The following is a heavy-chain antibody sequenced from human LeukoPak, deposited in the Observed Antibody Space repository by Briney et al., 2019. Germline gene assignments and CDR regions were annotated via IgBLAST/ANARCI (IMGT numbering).Heavy chain of an antibody. CDR3: ARDSGYEQADNWFDP. CDR2: ISSSSSYI. J-gene: IGHJ5*02. CDR1: GFTFSTYS. D-gene: IGHD5-12*01. Sequence: GSLRLSCAASGFTFSTYSMNWVRQAPGKGLEWVSSISSSSSYIYYADSVKGRFTISRDNAKNSLYLQMNSLRAEDTAVYYCARDSGYEQADNWFDPWGQGTLVTVSS. V-gene: IGHV3-21*01.